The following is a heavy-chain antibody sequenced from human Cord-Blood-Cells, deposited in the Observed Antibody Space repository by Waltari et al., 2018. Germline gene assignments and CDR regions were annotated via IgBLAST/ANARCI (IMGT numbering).Heavy chain of an antibody. CDR3: ASVMGGPASSTVTPHYYSYGMDV. V-gene: IGHV3-7*01. J-gene: IGHJ6*02. Sequence: EVQLVESGGGLVQPGGSLRLSCAASGFTFSSYWMSWVRQAPGKGLEWVANIKQDGSEKYYVDSVKGRFTISRDNAKNSLYLQMNSLRAEDTAVYYCASVMGGPASSTVTPHYYSYGMDVWGQGTTVTVSS. CDR1: GFTFSSYW. CDR2: IKQDGSEK. D-gene: IGHD4-4*01.